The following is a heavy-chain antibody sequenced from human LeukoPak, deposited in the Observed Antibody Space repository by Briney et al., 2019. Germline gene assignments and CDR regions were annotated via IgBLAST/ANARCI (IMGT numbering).Heavy chain of an antibody. V-gene: IGHV3-23*01. CDR1: GFSFGNYA. D-gene: IGHD2-21*01. CDR2: ISGTGGAT. J-gene: IGHJ5*01. Sequence: QPGGSLRLSCVASGFSFGNYAMSRVRQAPGKGLQWVSQISGTGGATWYAGFARDRFTISRDNSKKTLYLQMSGLRVEDTAMYYCVKDPRDTYGTNWFVSWGQGTLLIVSS. CDR3: VKDPRDTYGTNWFVS.